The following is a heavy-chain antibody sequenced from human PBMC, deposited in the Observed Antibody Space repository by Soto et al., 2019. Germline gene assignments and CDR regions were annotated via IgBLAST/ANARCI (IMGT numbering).Heavy chain of an antibody. CDR2: IHYRGTT. CDR1: GGSITSYQ. CDR3: ARPDVVRGITLSYFDH. Sequence: PSETLSLTCTVSGGSITSYQWSWIRQPPGKGLEWIGYIHYRGTTNYNPSLQTRVTISVDTYNNQFSLILSSVTAADTAVYYCARPDVVRGITLSYFDHWGLGTLVTVSS. V-gene: IGHV4-59*01. D-gene: IGHD3-10*01. J-gene: IGHJ4*02.